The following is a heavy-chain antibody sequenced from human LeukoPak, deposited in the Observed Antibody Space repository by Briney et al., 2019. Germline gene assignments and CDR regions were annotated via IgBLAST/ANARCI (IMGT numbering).Heavy chain of an antibody. J-gene: IGHJ4*02. CDR1: GSTFSSYV. Sequence: EGPLRLSSGASGSTFSSYVMHWVRQAPGKGLELVAVIWYDGSNKYYADSVTGRFTISRDNSQNTLYLQMNRLRAEDTAVYYCARGGPYSSGWFGGFDYWGQGTLVTVSS. D-gene: IGHD6-19*01. CDR3: ARGGPYSSGWFGGFDY. CDR2: IWYDGSNK. V-gene: IGHV3-33*01.